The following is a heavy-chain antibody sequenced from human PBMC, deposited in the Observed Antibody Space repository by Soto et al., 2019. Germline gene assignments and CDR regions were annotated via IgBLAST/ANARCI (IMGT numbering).Heavy chain of an antibody. D-gene: IGHD2-8*01. V-gene: IGHV3-21*01. Sequence: EVQLVESGGGLVKPGGSLRLSCAASGFTFSSYSMNWVRQAPGKGLEWVSSISSSSSYIYYADSVKGRFTISRDIAKNSLYLQMNSLRAEDTAVYYCGREGYCTNGVCTMAWFDPWGRGTLVTVSS. CDR2: ISSSSSYI. J-gene: IGHJ5*02. CDR1: GFTFSSYS. CDR3: GREGYCTNGVCTMAWFDP.